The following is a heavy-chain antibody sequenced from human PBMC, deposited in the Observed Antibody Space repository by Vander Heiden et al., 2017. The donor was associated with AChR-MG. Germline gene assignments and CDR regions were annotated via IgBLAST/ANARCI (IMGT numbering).Heavy chain of an antibody. CDR3: ARDPYYYDSSGYFNDAFDI. J-gene: IGHJ3*02. D-gene: IGHD3-22*01. V-gene: IGHV3-11*01. Sequence: QVQLVESGGGWVNHGGFVSLSRATSRFTSSAYYMGWIRQAPGEGLEWISYISSSGSTIYYAGSVKGRFTISRDKAKNSLYLQMNSLRAKDTAVYYCARDPYYYDSSGYFNDAFDIWGQGTMVTVSS. CDR1: RFTSSAYY. CDR2: ISSSGSTI.